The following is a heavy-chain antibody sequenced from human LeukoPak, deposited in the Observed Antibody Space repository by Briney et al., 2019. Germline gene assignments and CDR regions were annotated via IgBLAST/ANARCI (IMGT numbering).Heavy chain of an antibody. CDR1: GFTFSSYA. CDR2: ISYDGSNK. CDR3: ARDFSEDPYCGGDCYGY. Sequence: GGSLRLSCAASGFTFSSYAMHWVRQAPGKGLEWVAVISYDGSNKYYADSVKGRFTISRDNAKHSLYLQMNSRRAEDTAVYYCARDFSEDPYCGGDCYGYWGQGTLVTVSS. J-gene: IGHJ4*02. V-gene: IGHV3-30*04. D-gene: IGHD2-21*02.